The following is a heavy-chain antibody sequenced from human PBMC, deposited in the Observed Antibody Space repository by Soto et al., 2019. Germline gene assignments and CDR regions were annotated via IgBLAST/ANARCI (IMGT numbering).Heavy chain of an antibody. CDR3: ARAGHGDYYYYGMDV. V-gene: IGHV4-61*01. Sequence: PSETLSLTGTVSGGSVSSGSYYWSWIRQPPGKGLEWIGYIHYSGSTNHNPSLKSRVTISVDTSKNQFSLKLSSVTAADAAVYYCARAGHGDYYYYGMDVWGQGTTVTVSS. CDR1: GGSVSSGSYY. J-gene: IGHJ6*02. D-gene: IGHD4-17*01. CDR2: IHYSGST.